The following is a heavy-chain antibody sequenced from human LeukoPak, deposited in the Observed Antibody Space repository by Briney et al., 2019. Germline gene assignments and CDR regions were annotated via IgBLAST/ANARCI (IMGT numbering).Heavy chain of an antibody. CDR2: IYYSGTT. V-gene: IGHV4-39*01. Sequence: SETLSLTCTVSGVSISSSRYYWGWIRQPPGKGLEWIGSIYYSGTTYYNPSLKSRVTVSVDTSKNQFSLKLSSVTASDTAVYYCARLGGSYSSPPDYWGQGTLVTVSS. D-gene: IGHD1-26*01. J-gene: IGHJ4*02. CDR3: ARLGGSYSSPPDY. CDR1: GVSISSSRYY.